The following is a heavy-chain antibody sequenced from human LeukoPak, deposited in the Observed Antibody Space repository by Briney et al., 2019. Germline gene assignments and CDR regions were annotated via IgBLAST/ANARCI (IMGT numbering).Heavy chain of an antibody. D-gene: IGHD2-21*01. V-gene: IGHV3-23*01. CDR2: LSSSGTAT. CDR1: EFTFSRYA. Sequence: GGSLRLSCEASEFTFSRYAMSWIRQAPGTGLEWVSTLSSSGTATYYADSVKGRFTTSRDNSKDTLYLQMDNLRADDTAVYYCAKPVGSHSFLFYYMDVWGKGTSVIVSS. J-gene: IGHJ6*03. CDR3: AKPVGSHSFLFYYMDV.